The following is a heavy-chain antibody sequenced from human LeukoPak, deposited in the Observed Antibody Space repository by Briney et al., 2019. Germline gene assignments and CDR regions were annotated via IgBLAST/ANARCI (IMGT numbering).Heavy chain of an antibody. CDR1: GGSISSANYY. CDR2: IYTSGTS. D-gene: IGHD3-16*01. Sequence: SETLSLTCTVSGGSISSANYYWNWIRQPAGKGLEWIGRIYTSGTSTYNPSLKSRVTISADTSKNQFSLKLNSLTTADTAVYYCTRGAGWLIDYWGQGILVTVSS. V-gene: IGHV4-61*02. J-gene: IGHJ4*02. CDR3: TRGAGWLIDY.